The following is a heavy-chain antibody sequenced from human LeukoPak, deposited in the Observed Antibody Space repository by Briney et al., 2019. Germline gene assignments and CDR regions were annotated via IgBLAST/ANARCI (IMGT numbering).Heavy chain of an antibody. CDR1: GFTFSSYS. V-gene: IGHV3-48*04. Sequence: PGGSLRLSCAASGFTFSSYSMNWVRQAPGKGLEWVSYISSSSSTIYYADSVKGRFTISRDNAKNSLYLQMNSLRAEDTAVYYCAGYDSSGYGNDAFDIWGQGTMVTVSS. D-gene: IGHD3-22*01. J-gene: IGHJ3*02. CDR2: ISSSSSTI. CDR3: AGYDSSGYGNDAFDI.